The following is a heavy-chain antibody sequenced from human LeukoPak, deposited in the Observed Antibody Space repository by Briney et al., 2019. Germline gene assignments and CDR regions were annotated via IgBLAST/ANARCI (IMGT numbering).Heavy chain of an antibody. D-gene: IGHD3-22*01. CDR3: ARDRYYYDSSGYGLWFDP. V-gene: IGHV4-4*02. Sequence: SETLSLTCAVSGGSISSSNWWSWVRQPPGKGLEWIGEIYHSGSTNYNPSLKSRVTMSVDTSKNQFSLKLSSVTAADTAVYYCARDRYYYDSSGYGLWFDPWGQGTLVTVSS. J-gene: IGHJ5*02. CDR1: GGSISSSNW. CDR2: IYHSGST.